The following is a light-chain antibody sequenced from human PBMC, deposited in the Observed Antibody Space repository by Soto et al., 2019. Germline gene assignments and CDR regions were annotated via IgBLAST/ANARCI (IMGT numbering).Light chain of an antibody. V-gene: IGKV3-11*01. J-gene: IGKJ1*01. CDR2: DAS. Sequence: EIVLTQSPGTLSLSPGERATLSCRASQSVSSSLAWYQQKPGQAPRLLIYDASNRATGIPARFSGSGSGTDFTLSISSLEPEDFAVYYCQQRSNWPPTFGQGTKVDIK. CDR3: QQRSNWPPT. CDR1: QSVSSS.